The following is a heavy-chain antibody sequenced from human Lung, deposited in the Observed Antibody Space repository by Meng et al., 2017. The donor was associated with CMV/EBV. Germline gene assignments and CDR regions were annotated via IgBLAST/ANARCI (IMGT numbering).Heavy chain of an antibody. CDR3: ASILGYCSSTSCYSSAYDI. CDR2: ISSSGSTI. J-gene: IGHJ3*02. CDR1: GFTFSDYY. Sequence: GESXKISCAASGFTFSDYYMSWIRQAPGKGLEWVSYISSSGSTIYYADSVKGRFTISRDNAKNSLYLQMNSLRAEDTAVYYCASILGYCSSTSCYSSAYDIXGQGXMVTVSS. V-gene: IGHV3-11*01. D-gene: IGHD2-2*02.